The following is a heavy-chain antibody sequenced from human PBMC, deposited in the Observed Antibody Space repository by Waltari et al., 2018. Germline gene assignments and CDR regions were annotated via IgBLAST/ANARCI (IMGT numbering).Heavy chain of an antibody. Sequence: QLQLQESGPGLVKPSETLSLTCTVSGGSISSSSYYWGWIRQPPGKGLEWIGSIYYSGSTYYNPYLKSRVTISVDTSKNQFSLKLSSVTAADTAMYYCASRIAVAGTGGAFDIWGQGTMVTVSS. CDR2: IYYSGST. J-gene: IGHJ3*02. D-gene: IGHD6-19*01. V-gene: IGHV4-39*07. CDR3: ASRIAVAGTGGAFDI. CDR1: GGSISSSSYY.